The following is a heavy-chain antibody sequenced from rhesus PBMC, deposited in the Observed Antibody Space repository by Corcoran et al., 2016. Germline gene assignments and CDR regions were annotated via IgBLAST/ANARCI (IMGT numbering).Heavy chain of an antibody. Sequence: DVQLVESGGGLVKPGGSLRLSCAASGFTFDDYAMSWVRQAPGKGLVWVSRINWNSGTIYYTDSMKGRITISRDNTKNSLFLQMDRLRAEDTAVYYCTRERAAYGLDSWGQGVVVTVSS. CDR3: TRERAAYGLDS. V-gene: IGHV3-134*01. CDR1: GFTFDDYA. J-gene: IGHJ6*01. CDR2: INWNSGTI. D-gene: IGHD6-25*01.